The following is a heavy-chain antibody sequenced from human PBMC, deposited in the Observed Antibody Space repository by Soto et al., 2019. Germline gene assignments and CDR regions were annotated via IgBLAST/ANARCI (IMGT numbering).Heavy chain of an antibody. V-gene: IGHV4-59*08. CDR2: IYYSGST. Sequence: SETLSLTCTVSGGSISSYYWSWIRQPPGKGLEWIGYIYYSGSTNYNPSLKSRVTISVDTSKNQFSLKLSSVTAADTAVYYCARDDIWSGFSMDVWGKGTTVTV. D-gene: IGHD3-9*01. CDR3: ARDDIWSGFSMDV. CDR1: GGSISSYY. J-gene: IGHJ6*03.